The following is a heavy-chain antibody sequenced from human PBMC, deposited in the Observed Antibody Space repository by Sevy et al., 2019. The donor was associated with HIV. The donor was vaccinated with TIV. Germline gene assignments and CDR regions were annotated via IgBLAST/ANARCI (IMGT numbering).Heavy chain of an antibody. Sequence: ASVKVSCKVSGYSLTQLSMHWVRQAPGKGLEWMGSFEPEDGETFCAQMVQGRVTLTDDTSTDTAYMELRSLRSEDTAIYYSATTKDYYDSSGSPFDYWGQGTLVTVSS. D-gene: IGHD3-22*01. J-gene: IGHJ4*02. CDR3: ATTKDYYDSSGSPFDY. CDR1: GYSLTQLS. V-gene: IGHV1-24*01. CDR2: FEPEDGET.